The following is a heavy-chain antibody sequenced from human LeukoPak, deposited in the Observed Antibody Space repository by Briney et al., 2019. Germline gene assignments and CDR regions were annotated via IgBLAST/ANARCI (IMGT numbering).Heavy chain of an antibody. CDR1: GGSISSGGYY. CDR3: ASRQGGGWLYYYYYGMDV. V-gene: IGHV4-31*03. J-gene: IGHJ6*02. CDR2: IYYFGNT. Sequence: SQTLSLTCTVAGGSISSGGYYWSWLRQHPGKGLEWIGYIYYFGNTYYNPSLKSRVSISVDTSKNHISLKLSSVTAADTAVYYCASRQGGGWLYYYYYGMDVWGQGTTVTVSS. D-gene: IGHD6-19*01.